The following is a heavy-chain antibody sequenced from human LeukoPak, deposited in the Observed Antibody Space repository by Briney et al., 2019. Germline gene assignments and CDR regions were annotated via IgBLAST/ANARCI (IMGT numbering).Heavy chain of an antibody. Sequence: PGGSLRLSCAASGFTFSTSAMHWVRQAPGKGLEYVSGISSNGGTTYYANSVKGRFTISRDNSKNALYLQMNSLRAEDTAVYYCEVWGYPGFDYWGQGTLVTVSP. CDR1: GFTFSTSA. D-gene: IGHD7-27*01. V-gene: IGHV3-64*01. J-gene: IGHJ4*02. CDR2: ISSNGGTT. CDR3: EVWGYPGFDY.